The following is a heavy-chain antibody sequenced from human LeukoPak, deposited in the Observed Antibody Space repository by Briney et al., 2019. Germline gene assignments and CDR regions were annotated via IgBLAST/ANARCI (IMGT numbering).Heavy chain of an antibody. Sequence: GGSLRLSCAASGFTFSSYSMNWVRQAPGMGLEWVANIKQDGSEKNYVDSVKGRFTISRDNAKNSPYLQMNSLRADDAAVYYCARACSSSWYAPKCSDYWGQGTLVTVSS. D-gene: IGHD6-13*01. CDR1: GFTFSSYS. CDR3: ARACSSSWYAPKCSDY. J-gene: IGHJ4*02. CDR2: IKQDGSEK. V-gene: IGHV3-7*01.